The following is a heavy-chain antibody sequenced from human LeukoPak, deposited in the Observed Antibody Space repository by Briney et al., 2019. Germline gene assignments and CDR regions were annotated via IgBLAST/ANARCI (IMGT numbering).Heavy chain of an antibody. D-gene: IGHD6-6*01. J-gene: IGHJ5*02. V-gene: IGHV1-2*02. CDR1: GYPFTGYY. Sequence: ASVKVSCKASGYPFTGYYIHWVRQVSGQGLEWMGWINPNSGGTNYAQKFQARVTMTRDTSISTAYMDLSRLISDDTAVYYCARDYAYSSSSPYNWFDPWGQGTLVTVSS. CDR3: ARDYAYSSSSPYNWFDP. CDR2: INPNSGGT.